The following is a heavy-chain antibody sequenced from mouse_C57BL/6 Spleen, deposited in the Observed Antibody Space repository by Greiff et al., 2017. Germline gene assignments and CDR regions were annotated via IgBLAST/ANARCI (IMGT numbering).Heavy chain of an antibody. J-gene: IGHJ2*01. D-gene: IGHD6-5*01. CDR2: IDPETGGT. CDR3: TRDPLLALDY. V-gene: IGHV1-15*01. CDR1: GYTFTDYE. Sequence: VQLQQSGAELVRPGASVTLSCKASGYTFTDYEIHWVKQTPVHGLEWIGAIDPETGGTAYNQKFKGKAILTADKSSSTAYMELRSLTSEDSAVYYCTRDPLLALDYWGQGTTLTVSS.